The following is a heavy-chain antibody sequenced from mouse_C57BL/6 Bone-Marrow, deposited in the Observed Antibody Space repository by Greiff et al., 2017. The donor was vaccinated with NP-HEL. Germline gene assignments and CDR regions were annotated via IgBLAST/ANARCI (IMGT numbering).Heavy chain of an antibody. Sequence: EVKLMESGAELVRPGASVKLSCTASGFNIKDDYMHWVKQRPEQGLEWIGWIDPENGDTEYASKFQGKATITADTSSNTAYLQLSSLTSEDTAVYYCTTIELRGYFDVWGTGTTVTVSS. CDR3: TTIELRGYFDV. J-gene: IGHJ1*03. D-gene: IGHD1-1*01. CDR2: IDPENGDT. CDR1: GFNIKDDY. V-gene: IGHV14-4*01.